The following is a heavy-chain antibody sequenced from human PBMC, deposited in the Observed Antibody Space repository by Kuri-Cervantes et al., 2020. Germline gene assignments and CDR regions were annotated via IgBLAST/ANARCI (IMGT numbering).Heavy chain of an antibody. V-gene: IGHV3-15*01. CDR3: VRDTRGSTGSY. CDR2: IKSKTDGGTT. D-gene: IGHD3-10*01. CDR1: GFTFSSYA. J-gene: IGHJ4*02. Sequence: GGSLRLSCEASGFTFSSYALTWVRQAPGKGLEWVGRIKSKTDGGTTDYAAPVKGRFTISRDDSKNTLYLQMNSLRVEDTGVYYCVRDTRGSTGSYWGQGALVTVSS.